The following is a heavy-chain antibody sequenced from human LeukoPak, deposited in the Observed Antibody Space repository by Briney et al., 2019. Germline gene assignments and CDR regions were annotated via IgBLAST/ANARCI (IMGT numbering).Heavy chain of an antibody. V-gene: IGHV3-53*01. Sequence: GYLRLSCAASGFTVSSKYMSWVRQAPGKGLEGGAVIYSGGSTYYADTVKARFTISRDNSKHTLYLQMNSLRAEDTDVYYCARDQGYSSGWYSFVYWGQGTLVTVSS. CDR1: GFTVSSKY. J-gene: IGHJ4*02. CDR2: IYSGGST. D-gene: IGHD6-19*01. CDR3: ARDQGYSSGWYSFVY.